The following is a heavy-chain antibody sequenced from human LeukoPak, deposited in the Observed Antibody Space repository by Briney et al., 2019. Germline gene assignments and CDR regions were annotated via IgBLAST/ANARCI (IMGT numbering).Heavy chain of an antibody. CDR2: ISSSSSII. D-gene: IGHD3-3*01. Sequence: GGSLRLSCAASGFTFSSYSMNWVRQAPGKGLEWVSYISSSSSIIYYADSVKGRFTISRDNAKNSLYLQMNSLRAEDTAVYYCAREGYDFWGVYMDVWGKGTTVTVSS. J-gene: IGHJ6*03. CDR3: AREGYDFWGVYMDV. V-gene: IGHV3-48*01. CDR1: GFTFSSYS.